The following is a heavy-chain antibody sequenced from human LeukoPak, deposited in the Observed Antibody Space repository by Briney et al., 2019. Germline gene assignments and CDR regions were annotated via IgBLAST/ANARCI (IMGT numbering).Heavy chain of an antibody. CDR3: ARGYYDSSGYYDAFDI. CDR1: GGTFSSYA. V-gene: IGHV1-69*13. J-gene: IGHJ3*02. Sequence: GASVKVSCKASGGTFSSYAISWVRQAPGQGLEWMGGIIPIFGTANYAQKFQGRVTITADESTSTAYMELSSLRSEDTAAYYCARGYYDSSGYYDAFDIWGQGTMVTVSS. D-gene: IGHD3-22*01. CDR2: IIPIFGTA.